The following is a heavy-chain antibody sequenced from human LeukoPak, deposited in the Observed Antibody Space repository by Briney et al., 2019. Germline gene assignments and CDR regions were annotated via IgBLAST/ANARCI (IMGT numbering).Heavy chain of an antibody. D-gene: IGHD1-20*01. J-gene: IGHJ4*02. V-gene: IGHV3-23*01. CDR2: ISGSGGST. CDR1: GFTFSSYA. Sequence: GGSLRLSCAASGFTFSSYAMSWVRQAPGKGLEWVSAISGSGGSTYYADSVKGRFTISRDNSKNTLYLQMNSLRAEDTAVYYCAKLVTGATSGLSDYWGQGTLVTASS. CDR3: AKLVTGATSGLSDY.